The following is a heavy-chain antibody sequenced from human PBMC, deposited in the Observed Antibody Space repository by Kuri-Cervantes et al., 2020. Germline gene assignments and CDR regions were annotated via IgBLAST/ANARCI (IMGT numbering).Heavy chain of an antibody. CDR3: ARDTYYYGMDV. CDR1: GFTFSSYA. Sequence: GESLKISCAASGFTFSSYAMSWVRQAPGKGLEWVSAISGSGGSTYYADSVEGRFTISRDNSKNTLYLQMNSLRAEDTAVYYCARDTYYYGMDVWGQGTTVTVSS. CDR2: ISGSGGST. V-gene: IGHV3-23*01. J-gene: IGHJ6*02.